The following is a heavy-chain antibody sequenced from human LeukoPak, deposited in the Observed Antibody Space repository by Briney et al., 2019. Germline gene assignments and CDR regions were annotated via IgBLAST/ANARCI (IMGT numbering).Heavy chain of an antibody. CDR1: GFNINTYA. CDR3: AKYGRSGYSSGMDV. CDR2: INVSGGST. V-gene: IGHV3-23*01. J-gene: IGHJ6*02. D-gene: IGHD2-15*01. Sequence: GGSLRLSCAASGFNINTYAMTWVRQAPGKGLEWVSTINVSGGSTYYADSVKGRFTISRDNSKNTLYLQMNSLRTEDTAVYYCAKYGRSGYSSGMDVWGQGTTVTVSS.